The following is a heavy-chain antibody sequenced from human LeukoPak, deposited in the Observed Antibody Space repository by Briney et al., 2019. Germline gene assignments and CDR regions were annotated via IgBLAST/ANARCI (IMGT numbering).Heavy chain of an antibody. CDR3: ARTYYDILIGYPGGFDY. D-gene: IGHD3-9*01. V-gene: IGHV4-59*12. Sequence: SETLSLTCTVSGGSISSYYWSWIRQPPGKGLEWIGYIYYIGSTNYNPSLKSRVTISVDTSKNQFSLKLSSVTAADTAVYYCARTYYDILIGYPGGFDYWGQGTLVTVSS. CDR1: GGSISSYY. CDR2: IYYIGST. J-gene: IGHJ4*02.